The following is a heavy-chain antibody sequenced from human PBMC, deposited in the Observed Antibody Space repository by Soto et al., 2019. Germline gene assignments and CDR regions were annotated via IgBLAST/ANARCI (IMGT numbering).Heavy chain of an antibody. J-gene: IGHJ4*02. D-gene: IGHD6-19*01. Sequence: SETLSLTCTVSGGSISSYYWSWIRQPPGKGLEWIGYIYYSGSTNYNPSLKSRVTISVDTSKNQFSLKLSSVTAADTAVYYCARAISGPAFDYWGQGTLVTVSS. CDR1: GGSISSYY. CDR2: IYYSGST. CDR3: ARAISGPAFDY. V-gene: IGHV4-59*01.